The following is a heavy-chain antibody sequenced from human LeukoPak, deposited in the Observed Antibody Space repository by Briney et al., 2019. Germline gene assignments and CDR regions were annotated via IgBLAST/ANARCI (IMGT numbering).Heavy chain of an antibody. D-gene: IGHD6-19*01. J-gene: IGHJ4*02. CDR1: GGSISSYY. CDR2: IYTSGST. Sequence: SETLSLTCTVSGGSISSYYWSWIRQPAGKGLEWIGRIYTSGSTNYNPSLKSRVTMSVDTSENQFSLKLSSVTAADTAVYYCARDLYSSGWYAGFDYWGQGTLVTVSS. CDR3: ARDLYSSGWYAGFDY. V-gene: IGHV4-4*07.